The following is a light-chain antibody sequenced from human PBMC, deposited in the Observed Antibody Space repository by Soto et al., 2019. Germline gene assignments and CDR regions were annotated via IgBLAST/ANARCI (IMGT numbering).Light chain of an antibody. CDR2: GAS. V-gene: IGKV3-20*01. CDR1: QIVGGDT. CDR3: QQYHWAPDT. J-gene: IGKJ5*01. Sequence: EIVSTQSPCTLALSPGERATLSCRASQIVGGDTLAWFQQRPGQAPRLVIYGASNRAAGIPDRFSGSGSGTDFTLTVSRLEPEDFAMYYCQQYHWAPDTFGQGTRLEIK.